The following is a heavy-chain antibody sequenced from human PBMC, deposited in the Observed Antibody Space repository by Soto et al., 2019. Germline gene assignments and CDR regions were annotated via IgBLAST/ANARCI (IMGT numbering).Heavy chain of an antibody. CDR3: ARDLEYYDSSGYYRFDY. CDR1: GGTFSSYT. D-gene: IGHD3-22*01. J-gene: IGHJ4*02. V-gene: IGHV1-69*08. Sequence: QVQLVQSGAEVKKPGSSVKVSCKASGGTFSSYTISSVRQAPGQGLEWMGRIIPILGIANYAQKFQGRVTITADKSTSTAYMELSSLRSEDTAVYYCARDLEYYDSSGYYRFDYWGQGTLVTVSS. CDR2: IIPILGIA.